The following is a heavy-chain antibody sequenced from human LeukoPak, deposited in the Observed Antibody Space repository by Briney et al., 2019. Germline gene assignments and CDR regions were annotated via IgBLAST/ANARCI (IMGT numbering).Heavy chain of an antibody. Sequence: GRSLRLSCAASGFTFDDYAMHWVRQAPGKGLEWVSGIGWNSGSIDYADSVKGRFTISRDNAKNSLYLQMNSLRAEDTALYYCAKDDSYGGNSNFDYWGQGTLVTVSS. J-gene: IGHJ4*02. CDR2: IGWNSGSI. V-gene: IGHV3-9*01. CDR3: AKDDSYGGNSNFDY. D-gene: IGHD4-23*01. CDR1: GFTFDDYA.